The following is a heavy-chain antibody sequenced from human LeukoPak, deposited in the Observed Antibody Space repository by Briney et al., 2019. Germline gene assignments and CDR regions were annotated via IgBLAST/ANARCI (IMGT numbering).Heavy chain of an antibody. J-gene: IGHJ6*03. CDR2: IKSKTDGGTT. CDR3: TTGEVGATTKIGPLDYYYYMDV. Sequence: GGSLRLSCAASGFTFSNAWMSWVRQAPGKGLEWVGRIKSKTDGGTTDYAAPVKGRFTISRDDSKNTLYLQMNSLKTEDTAVYYCTTGEVGATTKIGPLDYYYYMDVWGKGTTVTVSS. CDR1: GFTFSNAW. D-gene: IGHD1-26*01. V-gene: IGHV3-15*01.